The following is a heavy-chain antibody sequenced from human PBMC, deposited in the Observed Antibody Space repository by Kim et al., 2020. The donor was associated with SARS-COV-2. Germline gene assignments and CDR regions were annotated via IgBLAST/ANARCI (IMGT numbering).Heavy chain of an antibody. J-gene: IGHJ4*02. CDR3: ARVPYGDYKPIDY. Sequence: SVKVSCKASGGTFSSYAISWVRQAPGQGLEWMGRIIPIFGIANYAQKFQGRVTITADKSTSTAYMELSSLRSEDTAVYYCARVPYGDYKPIDYWGQGTLVTVSS. V-gene: IGHV1-69*04. CDR2: IIPIFGIA. D-gene: IGHD4-17*01. CDR1: GGTFSSYA.